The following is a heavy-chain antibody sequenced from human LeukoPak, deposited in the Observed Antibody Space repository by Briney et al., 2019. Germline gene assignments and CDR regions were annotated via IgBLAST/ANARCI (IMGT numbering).Heavy chain of an antibody. J-gene: IGHJ4*02. Sequence: ASVKVSCKASGGTFSSYAISWVRQAPGQGLEWMGRINPNSGGTDYAQKFLGRVTMTRDTSINTAYMELYSLRSDDTAVYYCARGVPDYWGQGTLVTVSS. CDR1: GGTFSSYA. V-gene: IGHV1-2*02. CDR3: ARGVPDY. CDR2: INPNSGGT.